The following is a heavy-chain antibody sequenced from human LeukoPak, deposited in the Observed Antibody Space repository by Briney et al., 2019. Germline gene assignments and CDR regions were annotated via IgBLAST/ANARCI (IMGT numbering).Heavy chain of an antibody. V-gene: IGHV1-2*02. J-gene: IGHJ4*02. CDR1: GYTFTGYY. CDR2: INPNTGGT. CDR3: SSGFDSSGYQYYSYFDY. D-gene: IGHD3-22*01. Sequence: ASVKVSCKTSGYTFTGYYMHWVRQAPGHGLEWGGWINPNTGGTNYAQKPQGRVTMTSDTSMHSAYMELSRLRSGDTAVYYCSSGFDSSGYQYYSYFDYWGQGTLVSVSS.